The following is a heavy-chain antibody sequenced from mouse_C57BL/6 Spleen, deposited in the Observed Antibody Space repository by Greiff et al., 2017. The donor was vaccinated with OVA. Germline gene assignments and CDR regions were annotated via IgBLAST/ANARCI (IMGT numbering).Heavy chain of an antibody. Sequence: VKLMESGPELVKPGASVKISCKASGYAFSSSWMNWVKQRPGKGLEWIGRIYPGDGDTNYNGKFKGKATLTADKSSSTAYMQLSSLTSEDSAVYFCARPGGYWGQGTTLTVSS. CDR3: ARPGGY. J-gene: IGHJ2*01. CDR1: GYAFSSSW. V-gene: IGHV1-82*01. CDR2: IYPGDGDT.